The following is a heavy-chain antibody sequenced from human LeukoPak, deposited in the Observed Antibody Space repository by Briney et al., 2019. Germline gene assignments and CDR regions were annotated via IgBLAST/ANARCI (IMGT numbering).Heavy chain of an antibody. CDR2: FDPEDGET. CDR1: GYTLTELS. Sequence: ASVKVSCKVSGYTLTELSMHWVRQAPGKGLEWMGGFDPEDGETIYAQKFQGRVTMTEDTSTDTAHMELSSLRSEDTAVYYCATVQYSSSWYEANNWFDPWGQGTLVIVSS. D-gene: IGHD6-13*01. J-gene: IGHJ5*02. V-gene: IGHV1-24*01. CDR3: ATVQYSSSWYEANNWFDP.